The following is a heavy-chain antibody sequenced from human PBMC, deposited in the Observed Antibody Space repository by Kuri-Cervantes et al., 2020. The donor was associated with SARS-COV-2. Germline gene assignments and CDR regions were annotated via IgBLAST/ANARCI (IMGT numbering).Heavy chain of an antibody. J-gene: IGHJ4*02. CDR2: ISGSGGST. Sequence: GGSLRLSCAASGFTLSSYAMSWVRQAPGKGLEWVSAISGSGGSTYYADSVKGRFTISRDNSKNTLYLQMNSLRAEDTAVYYCAKDSSGWLGSLNDYWGQGTLVTVSS. CDR3: AKDSSGWLGSLNDY. V-gene: IGHV3-23*01. D-gene: IGHD6-19*01. CDR1: GFTLSSYA.